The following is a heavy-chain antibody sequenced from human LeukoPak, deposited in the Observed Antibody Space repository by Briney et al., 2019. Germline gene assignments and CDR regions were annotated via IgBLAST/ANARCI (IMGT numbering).Heavy chain of an antibody. Sequence: GRSLRLSCAASGFTFSSYAMHWVRQAPGKGLEWVSVIYSGGSTYYADSVKGRFTISRDNSKNTLYLQMNSLRAEDTAVYYCASTYDSRRWYFDYWGQGTLVTVSS. CDR2: IYSGGST. V-gene: IGHV3-53*01. D-gene: IGHD3-22*01. J-gene: IGHJ4*02. CDR1: GFTFSSYA. CDR3: ASTYDSRRWYFDY.